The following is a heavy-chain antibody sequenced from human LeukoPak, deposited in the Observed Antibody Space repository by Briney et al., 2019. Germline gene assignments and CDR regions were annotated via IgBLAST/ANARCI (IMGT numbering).Heavy chain of an antibody. CDR1: GYTFTNYH. J-gene: IGHJ4*02. D-gene: IGHD2-2*01. Sequence: GQSLKISCKGSGYTFTNYHIGWVGQILGKGLEWMRIISPGDSEARYSPSFQGQVTISADKSISTAYLRWSSLKASDSAIYYCARRYCSSTSCNPYFFDFWGQGTLVTVSS. CDR2: ISPGDSEA. CDR3: ARRYCSSTSCNPYFFDF. V-gene: IGHV5-51*01.